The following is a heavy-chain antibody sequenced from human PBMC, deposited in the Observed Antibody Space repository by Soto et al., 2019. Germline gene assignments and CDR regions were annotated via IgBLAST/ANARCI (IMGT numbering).Heavy chain of an antibody. V-gene: IGHV4-34*01. CDR2: INHSGST. J-gene: IGHJ6*02. CDR3: ARFHRALEVSSFRFYYYGMDV. D-gene: IGHD6-6*01. CDR1: GWSFSGYY. Sequence: SETLSLTCSVYGWSFSGYYWSWIRQPPGKGLEWIGEINHSGSTNYNPSLKSRVTISVDTSKNQFSLKLSSVTAADTAVYYCARFHRALEVSSFRFYYYGMDVWGQGTTVTVSS.